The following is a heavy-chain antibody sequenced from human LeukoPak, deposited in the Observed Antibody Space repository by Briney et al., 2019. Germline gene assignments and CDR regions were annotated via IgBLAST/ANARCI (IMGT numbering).Heavy chain of an antibody. D-gene: IGHD6-13*01. CDR1: GGSISSGGYY. V-gene: IGHV4-31*03. Sequence: PSETLSLTCTVSGGSISSGGYYWSWIRQHPGKGLEWIEYIYYSGSTYYNPSLKSRVTISVDTSKNQFSLKLSSVTAADTAVYYCARWGLRIAAADYWGQGTLVAVSS. CDR2: IYYSGST. J-gene: IGHJ4*02. CDR3: ARWGLRIAAADY.